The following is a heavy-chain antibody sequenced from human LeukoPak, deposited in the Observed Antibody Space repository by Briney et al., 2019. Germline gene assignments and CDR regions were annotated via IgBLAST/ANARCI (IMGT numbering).Heavy chain of an antibody. CDR1: GGSISSYY. V-gene: IGHV4-59*01. D-gene: IGHD1-26*01. CDR3: ARVSGSYYFRTDY. Sequence: SETLSLTCTVSGGSISSYYWSWIRQPPGKGLEWIGYIYYSGSTNYNPSLKSRVTISVDTSKNQFSLRLSSVTAADTAVYYCARVSGSYYFRTDYWGQGTLVTVSS. J-gene: IGHJ4*02. CDR2: IYYSGST.